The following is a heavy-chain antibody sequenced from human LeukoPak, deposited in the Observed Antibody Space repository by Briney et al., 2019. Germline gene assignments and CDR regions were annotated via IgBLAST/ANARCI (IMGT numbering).Heavy chain of an antibody. CDR2: INHSGCT. V-gene: IGHV4-34*01. J-gene: IGHJ4*02. CDR1: GGSFSGYY. Sequence: SETLSLTCAVYGGSFSGYYWSWIRQPPGKGLEWIGEINHSGCTNYNPSLKSRVTISVDTSKNQFSLKLSSVTAADTAVYYCARVKRITMIVVVTKEYYFDYWGQGTLVTVSS. D-gene: IGHD3-22*01. CDR3: ARVKRITMIVVVTKEYYFDY.